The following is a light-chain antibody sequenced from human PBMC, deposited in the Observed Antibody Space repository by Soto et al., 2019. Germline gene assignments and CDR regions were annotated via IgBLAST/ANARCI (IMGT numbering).Light chain of an antibody. CDR1: SGSIANNY. CDR3: QSYDSSFVV. J-gene: IGLJ2*01. V-gene: IGLV6-57*04. Sequence: NFMLTQPHSVSESPGKTVTISCTRSSGSIANNYMQWYQQRPGSAPTTVIFENNQRPSGVPVRFSGSTDGSSNSASLTISGLQTEDEADYYCQSYDSSFVVFGGGTQLTVL. CDR2: ENN.